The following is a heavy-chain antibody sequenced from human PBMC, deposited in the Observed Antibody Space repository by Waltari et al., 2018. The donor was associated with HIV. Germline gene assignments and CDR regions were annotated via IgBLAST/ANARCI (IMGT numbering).Heavy chain of an antibody. V-gene: IGHV1-2*02. CDR3: ARESGYQLVRWLDP. CDR2: INPISGGT. CDR1: GYMFTGHY. D-gene: IGHD2-2*01. Sequence: QVHLVQSGPEVKKPGASMKVSCKASGYMFTGHYMHWLRQAPGQGLEWMGWINPISGGTNYAQTLQGRVTMTRDASINTVYMELKSLRYDDTAMYYCARESGYQLVRWLDPWVQGTRVTVSS. J-gene: IGHJ5*02.